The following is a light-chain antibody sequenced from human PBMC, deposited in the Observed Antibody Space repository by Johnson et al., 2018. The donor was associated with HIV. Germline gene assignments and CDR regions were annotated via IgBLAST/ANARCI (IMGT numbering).Light chain of an antibody. V-gene: IGLV1-51*02. CDR3: GTWDTSLNAFV. CDR2: ENN. Sequence: QSVLTQPPSVSAAPGQKVTISCSGSSSNIGNNYVSWYQQLPGTAPKLLIYENNKRPSGIPDRFSGSKSGTSATLGITGLQTGDEADYYCGTWDTSLNAFVLGTGT. J-gene: IGLJ1*01. CDR1: SSNIGNNY.